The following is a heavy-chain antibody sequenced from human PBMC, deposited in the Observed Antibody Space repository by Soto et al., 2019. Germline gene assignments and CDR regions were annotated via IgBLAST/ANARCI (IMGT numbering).Heavy chain of an antibody. V-gene: IGHV3-30*18. Sequence: QVYLVESGGGVVQPGRSLRLSCAASGFTFSSYGMHWVRQAPGKGLEWVAIISYDGNNEAYADSVKGRFTISRDNSKNTLYLQMDSLSPEDTAMYYCAKFDGNYRDYWGQGTLVTVSS. CDR3: AKFDGNYRDY. D-gene: IGHD3-9*01. J-gene: IGHJ4*02. CDR1: GFTFSSYG. CDR2: ISYDGNNE.